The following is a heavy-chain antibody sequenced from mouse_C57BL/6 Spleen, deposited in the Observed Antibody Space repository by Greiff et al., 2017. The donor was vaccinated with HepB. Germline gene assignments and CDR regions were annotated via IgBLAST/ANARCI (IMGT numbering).Heavy chain of an antibody. CDR3: ARDRVWGFAY. V-gene: IGHV5-4*03. J-gene: IGHJ3*01. Sequence: EVKLVESGGGLVKPGGSLKLSCAASGFTFSSYAMSWVRQTPEKRLEWVATISDGGSYTYYPDNVKGRFTISRDNAKNNLYLQMSHLKSEDTAMYYCARDRVWGFAYWGQGTLVTVSA. CDR2: ISDGGSYT. CDR1: GFTFSSYA. D-gene: IGHD2-14*01.